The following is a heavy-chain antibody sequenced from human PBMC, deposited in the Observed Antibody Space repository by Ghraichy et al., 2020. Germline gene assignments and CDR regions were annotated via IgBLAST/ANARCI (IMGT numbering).Heavy chain of an antibody. Sequence: ASVKVSCKASGYTFTSYDINWVRQAPGQGLEWMGWMNPNSGNTGYAQKFQGRVTMTRNTSISTAYMELSSLRSEDTAVYYCARGLVRYCSGGSCYHYWGQGTLVTVSS. V-gene: IGHV1-8*01. D-gene: IGHD2-15*01. CDR3: ARGLVRYCSGGSCYHY. CDR2: MNPNSGNT. CDR1: GYTFTSYD. J-gene: IGHJ4*02.